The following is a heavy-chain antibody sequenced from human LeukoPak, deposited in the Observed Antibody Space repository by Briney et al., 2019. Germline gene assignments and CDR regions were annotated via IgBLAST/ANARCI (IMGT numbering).Heavy chain of an antibody. D-gene: IGHD4-23*01. CDR3: ARDTVVTAGRGAFDI. CDR1: GFTFSSYA. J-gene: IGHJ3*02. Sequence: PGGSLRLSCAASGFTFSSYAMNWVRQAPGKGLEWVSSISSSSSYIYYADSVKGRFTISRDNAKNSLYLQMNSLRSEDTAVYYCARDTVVTAGRGAFDIWGQGTMVTVSS. CDR2: ISSSSSYI. V-gene: IGHV3-21*04.